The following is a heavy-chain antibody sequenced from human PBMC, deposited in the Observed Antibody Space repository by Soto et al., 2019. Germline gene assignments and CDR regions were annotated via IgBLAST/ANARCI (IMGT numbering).Heavy chain of an antibody. D-gene: IGHD2-2*01. J-gene: IGHJ4*02. CDR2: IDDSDSYT. Sequence: VEALKITCQGSGYSFTNYWIAWVRQMPGKGLEFMVKIDDSDSYTNYSPSFQGHVTISADKSTNTAYLQWSSLKASDTAVYYCARPVLGCTSHSCYFDXWGQGTLLTVSX. CDR1: GYSFTNYW. CDR3: ARPVLGCTSHSCYFDX. V-gene: IGHV5-10-1*01.